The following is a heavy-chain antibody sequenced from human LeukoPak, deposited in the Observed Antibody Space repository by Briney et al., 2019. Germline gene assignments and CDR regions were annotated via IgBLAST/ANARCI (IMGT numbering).Heavy chain of an antibody. Sequence: GGSLRLSCAASGFTFSSYGMHWVRQAPGKGLEWVAFIRYDGSNKYYADSVKGRFTISRDNSKNTLYLQMNSLRDEDTAVYYCANGAGYSYGLDYWGQGTLVTVSS. CDR1: GFTFSSYG. V-gene: IGHV3-30*02. CDR2: IRYDGSNK. J-gene: IGHJ4*02. CDR3: ANGAGYSYGLDY. D-gene: IGHD5-18*01.